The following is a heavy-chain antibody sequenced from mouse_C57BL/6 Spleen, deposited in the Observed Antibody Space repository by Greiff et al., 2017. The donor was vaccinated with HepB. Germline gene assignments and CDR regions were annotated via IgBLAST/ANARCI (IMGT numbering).Heavy chain of an antibody. CDR2: ISSGSSTI. V-gene: IGHV5-17*01. CDR3: ARTVMYYFDY. Sequence: DVKLVESGGGLVKPGGSLKLSCAASGFTFSDYGMHWVRQAPEKGLEWVAYISSGSSTIYYADTVKGRFTISRDNAKNTLFLQMTSLRSEDTAMYYCARTVMYYFDYWGQGTTLTVSS. D-gene: IGHD4-1*01. J-gene: IGHJ2*01. CDR1: GFTFSDYG.